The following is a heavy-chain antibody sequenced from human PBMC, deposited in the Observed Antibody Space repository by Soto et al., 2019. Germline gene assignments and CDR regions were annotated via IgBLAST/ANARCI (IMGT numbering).Heavy chain of an antibody. CDR3: ARVLLYSASGRGWFDP. V-gene: IGHV3-7*03. CDR2: IKQDGSQK. J-gene: IGHJ5*02. D-gene: IGHD2-2*02. Sequence: EVQLVESGGGLGQPGGSLRLSCAASGFSFSKFWMSWVRQAPGKGLEWVANIKQDGSQKYYVDSVKGRFTISRDNAKNSLYLQMNSLTADDTAVYYCARVLLYSASGRGWFDPWGQGTLVTVSS. CDR1: GFSFSKFW.